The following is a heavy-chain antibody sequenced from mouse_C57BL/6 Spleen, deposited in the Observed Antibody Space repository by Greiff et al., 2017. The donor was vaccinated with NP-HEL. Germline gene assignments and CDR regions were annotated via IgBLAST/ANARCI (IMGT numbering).Heavy chain of an antibody. CDR1: GFTFSSYG. CDR3: ARGGAPADY. Sequence: EVQGVESGGDLVKPGGSLKLSCAASGFTFSSYGMSWVRQTPDKRLEWVATISSGGSYTYYPDSVKGRFTISRDNAKNTLYLQMSSLKSEDTAMYYCARGGAPADYWGQGTTLTVSS. V-gene: IGHV5-6*01. CDR2: ISSGGSYT. J-gene: IGHJ2*01.